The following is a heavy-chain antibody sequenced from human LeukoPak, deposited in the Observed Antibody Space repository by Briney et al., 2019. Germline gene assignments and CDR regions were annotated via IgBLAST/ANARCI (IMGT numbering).Heavy chain of an antibody. V-gene: IGHV1-18*01. CDR2: ISAYNGST. Sequence: GASVKVSCKASGYTFTSYGISWVRQAPGQGLEWMGWISAYNGSTNYAQKLQGRVTMTTDTSTSTAYMELRSLRSDDTAVYYCAREYDSSGYSAFDIWGQGTMVTVSS. CDR3: AREYDSSGYSAFDI. CDR1: GYTFTSYG. J-gene: IGHJ3*02. D-gene: IGHD3-22*01.